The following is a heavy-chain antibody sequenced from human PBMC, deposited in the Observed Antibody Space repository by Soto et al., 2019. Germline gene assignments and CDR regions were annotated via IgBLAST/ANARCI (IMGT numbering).Heavy chain of an antibody. V-gene: IGHV6-1*01. J-gene: IGHJ4*02. CDR1: GDSVSSNNIA. Sequence: QTLSLTCAVSGDSVSSNNIAWNWLRQSPWRGLEWLGRTYYRSKWYNEYAVSVRSRITINLDTSKNQFSLQLNSVTPEDTAVYYCARGWWSTFDYWGQGAQVTVS. D-gene: IGHD2-15*01. CDR2: TYYRSKWYN. CDR3: ARGWWSTFDY.